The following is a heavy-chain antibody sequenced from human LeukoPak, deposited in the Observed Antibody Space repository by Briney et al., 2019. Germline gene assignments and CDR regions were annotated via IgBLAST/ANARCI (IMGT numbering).Heavy chain of an antibody. J-gene: IGHJ5*02. V-gene: IGHV3-53*04. Sequence: GGSLRLSCAASGFTVSSNYMSWVRQAPGKGLEWVSVIYSGGSTYYADSVKGRFTISRHNSKNTLYLQMNSLRAGDTAVYYCARLPVAINGYFDPWGQGTLVTVSS. D-gene: IGHD2-2*01. CDR3: ARLPVAINGYFDP. CDR2: IYSGGST. CDR1: GFTVSSNY.